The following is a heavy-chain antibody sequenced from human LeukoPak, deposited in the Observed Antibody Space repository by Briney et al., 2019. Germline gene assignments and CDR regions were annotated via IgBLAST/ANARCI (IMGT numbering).Heavy chain of an antibody. J-gene: IGHJ4*02. Sequence: TSETLSLTCTVSGGSISSYYWSWIRQPPGKGLEWIGFVYYRGNTNYNPSLKSRVTISVDTSKNQFSLKLNSVTAADTAVYYCTRDGVSWILDYWGQGTLVTVSS. CDR2: VYYRGNT. D-gene: IGHD3-16*01. CDR1: GGSISSYY. CDR3: TRDGVSWILDY. V-gene: IGHV4-59*01.